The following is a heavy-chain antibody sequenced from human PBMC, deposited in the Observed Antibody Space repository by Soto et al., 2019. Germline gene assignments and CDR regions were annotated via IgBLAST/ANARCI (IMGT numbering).Heavy chain of an antibody. V-gene: IGHV1-69*01. CDR2: IIPISGPA. Sequence: QVQLVQSGAEVKKPGSSVKVSCRASGGAFSTYAISWVRQAPGQGLEWMGGIIPISGPANFAQKFQGRVTITADDSTSTFYMGLSSLRSEDTAVYYSARSLDSTGYFNYWGQGTLVTVSS. J-gene: IGHJ4*02. D-gene: IGHD3-22*01. CDR1: GGAFSTYA. CDR3: ARSLDSTGYFNY.